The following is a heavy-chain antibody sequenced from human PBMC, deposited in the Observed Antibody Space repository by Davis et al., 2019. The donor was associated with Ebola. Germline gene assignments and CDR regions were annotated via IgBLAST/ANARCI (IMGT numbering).Heavy chain of an antibody. J-gene: IGHJ4*02. CDR3: ARRGSSSFGY. CDR2: INHSGST. D-gene: IGHD6-6*01. Sequence: MPSETLSLTCAVYGGSFSGYYWSWIRQPPGKGLEWIGEINHSGSTNYNPSLKSRVTISVDKSKNQFSLKLSSVTAADTAVYYCARRGSSSFGYWGQGTLVTVSS. V-gene: IGHV4-34*01. CDR1: GGSFSGYY.